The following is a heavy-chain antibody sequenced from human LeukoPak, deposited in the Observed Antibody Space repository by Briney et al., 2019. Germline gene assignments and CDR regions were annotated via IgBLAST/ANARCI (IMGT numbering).Heavy chain of an antibody. CDR1: GFTFDDYA. D-gene: IGHD6-6*01. Sequence: PGGSLRLSCAASGFTFDDYAMHWVRHAPGKGLEWVSGISWNSGSIGYADSVKGRFTISRDNAKNSLYLQMNSLRAEDTAVYYCATNSSSSGLGAFDIWGQGTMVTVSS. J-gene: IGHJ3*02. CDR2: ISWNSGSI. V-gene: IGHV3-9*01. CDR3: ATNSSSSGLGAFDI.